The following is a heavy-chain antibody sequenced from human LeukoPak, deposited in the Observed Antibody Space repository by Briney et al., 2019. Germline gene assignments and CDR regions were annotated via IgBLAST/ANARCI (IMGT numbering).Heavy chain of an antibody. CDR3: ARGGPDILTGYYSY. J-gene: IGHJ4*02. D-gene: IGHD3-9*01. CDR1: GGSISSSNW. Sequence: SETLSLTCAVSGGSISSSNWWSWVRQPPGKGLEWIGEIYHSGSTNYNPSLKSRVTISVDKSKNQFSLKLSSVTAADTAVYYCARGGPDILTGYYSYWGQGTLVTVSS. V-gene: IGHV4-4*02. CDR2: IYHSGST.